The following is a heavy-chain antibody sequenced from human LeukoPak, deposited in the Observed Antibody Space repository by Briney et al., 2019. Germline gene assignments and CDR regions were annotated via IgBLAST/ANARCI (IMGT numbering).Heavy chain of an antibody. J-gene: IGHJ5*02. CDR2: IIPIFGSA. CDR1: GGTFSSYA. D-gene: IGHD4-11*01. V-gene: IGHV1-69*01. Sequence: GASVKVSCKASGGTFSSYAISWVRQAPGQGLEWMGGIIPIFGSANYAQKFQGRVTITADESTSTAYMELSSLRSEDTAVYYCARDIISLTTVTTDKPNWFDPWGQGTLVTVSS. CDR3: ARDIISLTTVTTDKPNWFDP.